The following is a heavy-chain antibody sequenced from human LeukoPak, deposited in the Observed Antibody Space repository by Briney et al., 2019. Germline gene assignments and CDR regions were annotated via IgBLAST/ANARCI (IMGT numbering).Heavy chain of an antibody. CDR2: INPNSGGT. J-gene: IGHJ6*03. V-gene: IGHV1-2*02. Sequence: ASVKVSCKASGYTFTGYYMHWVRRAPGQGLEWMGWINPNSGGTNYAQKFQGRVTMTRDTSISTAYMELSRLRSDDTAVYYCARSPVYYYYYMDVWGKGTTVTVSS. CDR1: GYTFTGYY. CDR3: ARSPVYYYYYMDV.